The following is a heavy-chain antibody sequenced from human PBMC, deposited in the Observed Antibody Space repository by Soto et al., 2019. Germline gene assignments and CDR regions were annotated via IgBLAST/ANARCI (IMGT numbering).Heavy chain of an antibody. CDR3: ARAHYGEALDY. CDR1: GASISRYY. D-gene: IGHD4-17*01. Sequence: SETLSLTCTVSGASISRYYWSWIRQPPGKGLEWIGYIYYSGSATYNPSLKSRVTISVDTSNNQFSLKLSSVTAADTAVYYCARAHYGEALDYWGQGTLVTVSS. CDR2: IYYSGSA. V-gene: IGHV4-59*01. J-gene: IGHJ4*02.